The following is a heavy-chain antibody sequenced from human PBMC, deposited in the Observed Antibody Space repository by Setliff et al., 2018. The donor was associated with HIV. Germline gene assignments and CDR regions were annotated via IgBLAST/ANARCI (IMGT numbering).Heavy chain of an antibody. CDR2: INHGGST. CDR1: GGSFSDYY. Sequence: PSETLSLTCAVYGGSFSDYYWSWIRQSPGRGLEWIGEINHGGSTICNPSLKSRVTISIDTSKNQFSPNLTSVTAADTAIYYCARGLDVWGTYRYRNYFDYWGQGTLVTVSS. CDR3: ARGLDVWGTYRYRNYFDY. D-gene: IGHD3-16*02. J-gene: IGHJ4*02. V-gene: IGHV4-34*01.